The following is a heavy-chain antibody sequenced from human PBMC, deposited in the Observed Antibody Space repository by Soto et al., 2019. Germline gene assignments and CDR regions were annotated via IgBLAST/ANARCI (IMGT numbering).Heavy chain of an antibody. Sequence: EVQLLESGGGLVQPGGSLRLSCAASGFTFSNYVMNWVRQAPGKGLEWVSTISYSDDKTFYADSVKGRFTISRDNARDTLFLQMNSRRADDAAVYYCARRARTATTNWGAFDIWGQGTMVTVSS. CDR1: GFTFSNYV. J-gene: IGHJ3*02. V-gene: IGHV3-23*01. CDR2: ISYSDDKT. CDR3: ARRARTATTNWGAFDI. D-gene: IGHD1-7*01.